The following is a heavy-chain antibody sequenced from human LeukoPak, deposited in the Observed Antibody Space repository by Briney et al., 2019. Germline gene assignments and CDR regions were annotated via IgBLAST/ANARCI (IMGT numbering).Heavy chain of an antibody. CDR3: ARDHYYDSSGWTDY. CDR2: INPNSGGT. Sequence: ASMKGSCKASGYTFTGYYMHWVRQAPGQGLEWMGWINPNSGGTNYAQKFQGRVTMTRDTSISTAYMELSRLRSDDTAVYYCARDHYYDSSGWTDYWGQGTLVTVSS. V-gene: IGHV1-2*02. CDR1: GYTFTGYY. D-gene: IGHD3-22*01. J-gene: IGHJ4*02.